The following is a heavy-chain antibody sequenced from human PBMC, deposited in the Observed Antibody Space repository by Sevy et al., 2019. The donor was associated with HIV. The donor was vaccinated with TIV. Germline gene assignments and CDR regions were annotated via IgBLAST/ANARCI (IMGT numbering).Heavy chain of an antibody. V-gene: IGHV3-30*18. D-gene: IGHD6-19*01. CDR3: AKDPYSSGWSYYFDY. CDR1: GFTFSSDG. CDR2: ISYDGSNK. J-gene: IGHJ4*02. Sequence: GGSLRLSCAASGFTFSSDGMHWVRQAPGKGLEWVAVISYDGSNKYYADSVKGRFTISRDNSKNTLYLQMNSLRAEDTAVYYCAKDPYSSGWSYYFDYWGQGTLVTVSS.